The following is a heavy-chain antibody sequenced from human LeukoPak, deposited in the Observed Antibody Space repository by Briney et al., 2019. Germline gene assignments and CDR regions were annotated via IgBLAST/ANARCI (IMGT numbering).Heavy chain of an antibody. J-gene: IGHJ6*02. Sequence: GGSLRLSCAASGFTFSSYAMSWVRQAPGKGLEWVSAISGSGGSTYYADSVKGRFTISRDNSKNTLYLQMNSLRAEDTAVYYCAKDREDYGDYPGQPYYGMDVWGQGTTVTVSS. CDR2: ISGSGGST. CDR1: GFTFSSYA. CDR3: AKDREDYGDYPGQPYYGMDV. V-gene: IGHV3-23*01. D-gene: IGHD4-17*01.